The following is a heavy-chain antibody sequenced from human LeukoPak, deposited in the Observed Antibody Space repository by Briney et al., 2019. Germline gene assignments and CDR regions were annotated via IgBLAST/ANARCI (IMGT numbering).Heavy chain of an antibody. V-gene: IGHV1-18*01. CDR1: GYTFTSYG. D-gene: IGHD6-13*01. Sequence: ASVKVSCKASGYTFTSYGISWVRQAPGQELEWMGWISAYNGNTNYAQKLQGRVTMTTDTSTSTAYMELRSLRSDDTAVYYCARVLSAAGTLAFDIWGQGTMVTVSS. J-gene: IGHJ3*02. CDR3: ARVLSAAGTLAFDI. CDR2: ISAYNGNT.